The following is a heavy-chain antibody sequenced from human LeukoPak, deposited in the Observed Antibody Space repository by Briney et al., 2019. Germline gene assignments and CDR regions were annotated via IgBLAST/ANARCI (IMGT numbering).Heavy chain of an antibody. D-gene: IGHD6-13*01. V-gene: IGHV3-9*01. J-gene: IGHJ3*02. CDR3: AKIPDAAGSTDGFDI. CDR2: ISSNSAYI. Sequence: PGRSLRLSCAASGFTFDDFAMHWARQAPGKGLEWVSGISSNSAYIGYADSVKGRFTISRDNAKNSLYLQMNSLRPEDTALYFCAKIPDAAGSTDGFDIWGQGTMVTVSS. CDR1: GFTFDDFA.